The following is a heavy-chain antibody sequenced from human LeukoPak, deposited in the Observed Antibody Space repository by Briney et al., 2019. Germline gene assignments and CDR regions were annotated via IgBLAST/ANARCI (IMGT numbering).Heavy chain of an antibody. J-gene: IGHJ4*02. V-gene: IGHV1-46*01. CDR1: GYTFTSYY. D-gene: IGHD3-9*01. Sequence: GASVKVSCKASGYTFTSYYMHWVRQAPGQGLEWMGIINPSGGSTSYAQEFQGRVTMTRDMSTSTVYMELSSLRSEDTAVYYCASSDFDWLSPDYWGQGTLVTVSS. CDR2: INPSGGST. CDR3: ASSDFDWLSPDY.